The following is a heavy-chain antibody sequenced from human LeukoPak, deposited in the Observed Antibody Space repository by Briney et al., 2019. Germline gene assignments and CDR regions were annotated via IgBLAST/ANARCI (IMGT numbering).Heavy chain of an antibody. CDR3: ATGDGDYSTNHAFDI. CDR2: FDPEDGET. J-gene: IGHJ3*02. CDR1: GYTLTELS. Sequence: ASVTVSCKVSGYTLTELSMHWVRQAPGKGLEWMGGFDPEDGETIYAQKFQGRVTMTEDTSTDTAYMELGSLRSEDTAVYYCATGDGDYSTNHAFDIWGQGTMVTVSS. V-gene: IGHV1-24*01. D-gene: IGHD4-17*01.